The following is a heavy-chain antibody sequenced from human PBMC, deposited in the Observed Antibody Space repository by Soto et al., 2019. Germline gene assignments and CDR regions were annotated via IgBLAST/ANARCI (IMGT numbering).Heavy chain of an antibody. V-gene: IGHV3-30*18. CDR3: AKPYSSGWLPYYYYGMDV. D-gene: IGHD6-19*01. CDR1: GFTFSSYG. Sequence: GGSLRLSCAASGFTFSSYGMHWVRQAPGKGLEWVAVISYDGSNKYYADSVKGRFTISRDNSKNTLYLQMNSLRAEDTAVYYCAKPYSSGWLPYYYYGMDVWGQGTTVTVSS. CDR2: ISYDGSNK. J-gene: IGHJ6*02.